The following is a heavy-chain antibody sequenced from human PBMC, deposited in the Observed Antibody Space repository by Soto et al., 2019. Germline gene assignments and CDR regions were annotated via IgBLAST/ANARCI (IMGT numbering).Heavy chain of an antibody. CDR2: ISGSGGST. Sequence: GESLRLSCAASGFTFSSYAMSWVRQAPGKGLEWVSAISGSGGSTYYADSVKGRFTISRDNSKNTLYLQMNSLRAEDTAVYYCAKFPLLVPAANIDYWGQGTLVTGSS. D-gene: IGHD2-2*01. CDR1: GFTFSSYA. CDR3: AKFPLLVPAANIDY. V-gene: IGHV3-23*01. J-gene: IGHJ4*02.